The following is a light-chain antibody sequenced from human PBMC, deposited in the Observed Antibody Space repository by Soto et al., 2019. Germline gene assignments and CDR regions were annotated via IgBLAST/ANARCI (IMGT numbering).Light chain of an antibody. V-gene: IGLV2-14*03. Sequence: QSALTQPASVSGSPGQSIAISCTGTSSDVGNYNYVSWYQQHPGKAPKLMIYDVSNRPSGVSNRFSGSKSGNTASLTISGLQAEDEADYYCNSYTSSSPHVFGTGTKLTVL. J-gene: IGLJ1*01. CDR2: DVS. CDR3: NSYTSSSPHV. CDR1: SSDVGNYNY.